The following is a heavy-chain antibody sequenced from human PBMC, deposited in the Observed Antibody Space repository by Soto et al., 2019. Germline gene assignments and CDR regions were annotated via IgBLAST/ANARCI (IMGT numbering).Heavy chain of an antibody. CDR1: GGSISSYY. CDR2: IYYSGST. D-gene: IGHD3-3*01. CDR3: ARLGITIFGVVNNWFDP. Sequence: SETLSLTCTVSGGSISSYYWSWIRQPPGKGLEWIGYIYYSGSTNYNPSLKSRVTISVDTSKNQFSLKLSSVTAADTAVYYCARLGITIFGVVNNWFDPWGRGTLVTVS. V-gene: IGHV4-59*08. J-gene: IGHJ5*02.